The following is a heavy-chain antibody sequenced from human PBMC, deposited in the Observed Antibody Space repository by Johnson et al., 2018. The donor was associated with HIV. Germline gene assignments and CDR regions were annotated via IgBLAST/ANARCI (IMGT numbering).Heavy chain of an antibody. D-gene: IGHD2-15*01. V-gene: IGHV3-33*03. CDR1: GFTLSKHA. Sequence: QVQLVESGGRVVQPGRSLRLSCAASGFTLSKHAMHWVRQAPGKGLEWVAFIRYDGSNKYYADSVKGRFTISRDSAKKSLYLQMNSLKAEDTAVYYCTTDYSTPIVVVVAATPDAFDIWGQGTVVTVSS. J-gene: IGHJ3*02. CDR3: TTDYSTPIVVVVAATPDAFDI. CDR2: IRYDGSNK.